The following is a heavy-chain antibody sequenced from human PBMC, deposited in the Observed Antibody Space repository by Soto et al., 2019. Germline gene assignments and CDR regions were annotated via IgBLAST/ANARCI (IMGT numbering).Heavy chain of an antibody. CDR3: ARARVGASSFDY. CDR1: GGSISTYY. D-gene: IGHD1-26*01. CDR2: IYYSGST. V-gene: IGHV4-59*08. Sequence: SETLSLTRTVSGGSISTYYWSWIRQPPGKGLEWIGYIYYSGSTNYNPSLKSRVTISVDTSKNQFSLKLSSVTAADTAVYYCARARVGASSFDYWGQGTLVTVSS. J-gene: IGHJ4*02.